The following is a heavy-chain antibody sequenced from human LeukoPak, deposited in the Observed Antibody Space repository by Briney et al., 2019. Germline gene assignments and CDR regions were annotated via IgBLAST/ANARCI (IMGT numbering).Heavy chain of an antibody. V-gene: IGHV3-11*01. Sequence: GGTMRLCCAASGFSFSDYYMSWIRQAQGKGLEWVSYISSSGSTIYYADSVKGRFTISRDNAKNSLYLQMNSLRAEDTAVYYCARDHCSSTSCYIGYWGQGTLVTVSS. J-gene: IGHJ4*02. CDR2: ISSSGSTI. D-gene: IGHD2-2*02. CDR3: ARDHCSSTSCYIGY. CDR1: GFSFSDYY.